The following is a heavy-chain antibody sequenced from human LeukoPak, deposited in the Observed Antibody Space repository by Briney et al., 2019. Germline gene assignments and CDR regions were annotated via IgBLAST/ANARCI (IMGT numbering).Heavy chain of an antibody. D-gene: IGHD6-13*01. V-gene: IGHV3-33*06. CDR1: GFTFFNYG. Sequence: GGSLRLSCAASGFTFFNYGMHWVRPAPGNGPDWVAVIWNDGSYKYYAHPVNGPFTISSDNPKNTLYLQMNGLRAEDTAIYYCAKVVQYTASTGTCLDYWGQGTLVTVSS. CDR3: AKVVQYTASTGTCLDY. CDR2: IWNDGSYK. J-gene: IGHJ4*02.